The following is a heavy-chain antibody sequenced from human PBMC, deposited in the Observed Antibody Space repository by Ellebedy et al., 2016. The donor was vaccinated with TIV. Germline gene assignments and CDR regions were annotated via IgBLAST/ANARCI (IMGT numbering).Heavy chain of an antibody. D-gene: IGHD6-19*01. V-gene: IGHV3-30-3*01. CDR3: ARAPPGSGPDY. J-gene: IGHJ4*02. CDR1: GFTFSTYS. CDR2: LSYDGNNE. Sequence: GGSLRLXXAASGFTFSTYSMHWVRQAPGKGLEWVAALSYDGNNEYYADSVKGRFTISRDNSKNTLYLQMNSLRAEDTALYYCARAPPGSGPDYWGQGTLVTVSS.